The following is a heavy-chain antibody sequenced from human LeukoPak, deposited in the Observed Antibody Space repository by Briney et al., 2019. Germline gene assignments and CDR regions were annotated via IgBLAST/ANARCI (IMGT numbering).Heavy chain of an antibody. CDR1: GGTFSSYA. V-gene: IGHV1-69*05. Sequence: SVKVSCKASGGTFSSYAISWVRQAPGQGLEWMGGIIPIFGTANYAQKFQGRVTITTDESTSTAYMELSSLRSEDTAVYYCATPDDSGGYYYPPFDYWGQGTLVTVSS. J-gene: IGHJ4*02. CDR2: IIPIFGTA. CDR3: ATPDDSGGYYYPPFDY. D-gene: IGHD3-22*01.